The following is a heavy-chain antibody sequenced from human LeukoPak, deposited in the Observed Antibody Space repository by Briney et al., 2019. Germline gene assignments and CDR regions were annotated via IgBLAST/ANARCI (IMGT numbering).Heavy chain of an antibody. CDR1: GFTFSSYS. CDR3: ARDGPIVVVPAATDYYYYGIDV. J-gene: IGHJ6*02. V-gene: IGHV3-48*01. Sequence: PGGSLRLSCAASGFTFSSYSMNWVRQAPGKGLEWVSYISSSSSTIYYADSVKGRFTISRDNAKNSLYLQMNSLRAEDTAVYYCARDGPIVVVPAATDYYYYGIDVWGQGTTVTVSS. D-gene: IGHD2-2*01. CDR2: ISSSSSTI.